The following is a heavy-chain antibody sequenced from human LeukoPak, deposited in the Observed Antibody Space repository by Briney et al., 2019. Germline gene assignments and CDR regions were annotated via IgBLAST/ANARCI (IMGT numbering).Heavy chain of an antibody. V-gene: IGHV3-23*01. CDR2: ISSAGGTT. CDR1: GFRFGSYA. CDR3: AKGNFYHHDPVAYLEEDALDM. J-gene: IGHJ3*02. D-gene: IGHD2/OR15-2a*01. Sequence: PGGSLRLSCVGSGFRFGSYAMTWVRQAPGKGLEWVSIISSAGGTTYYAESVKDRFTISRDNSRNTLFLQMYSLRAEDTALYYCAKGNFYHHDPVAYLEEDALDMWGKGTMVTVSS.